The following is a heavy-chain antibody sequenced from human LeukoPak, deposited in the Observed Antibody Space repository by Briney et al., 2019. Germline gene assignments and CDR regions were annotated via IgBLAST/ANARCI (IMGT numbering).Heavy chain of an antibody. D-gene: IGHD3-10*01. V-gene: IGHV3-23*01. CDR1: GFTFSSYA. CDR2: ISGSGGST. CDR3: AKYPLRSLTMVRGVTVWFDP. J-gene: IGHJ5*02. Sequence: PGGSLRLSCAASGFTFSSYAMSWVRQAPGKGLEWVSAISGSGGSTYYADSVKGRFTISRDNSKNTLYLQMNSLRAEDTAVYYCAKYPLRSLTMVRGVTVWFDPWGQGTLVTVSS.